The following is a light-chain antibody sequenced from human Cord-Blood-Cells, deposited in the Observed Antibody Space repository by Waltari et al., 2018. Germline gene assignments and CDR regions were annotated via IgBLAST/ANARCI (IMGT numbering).Light chain of an antibody. J-gene: IGKJ4*01. CDR1: QGISSY. CDR3: QQLNS. Sequence: EIQFTQSPSFLSASVGDRVTITCRASQGISSYLAWYQQKPGKAPKLLIYAASTLQSGVPSRFSGSGSGTEFTLTISSLQPEDFATYYCQQLNSFGGGTKVEIK. CDR2: AAS. V-gene: IGKV1-9*01.